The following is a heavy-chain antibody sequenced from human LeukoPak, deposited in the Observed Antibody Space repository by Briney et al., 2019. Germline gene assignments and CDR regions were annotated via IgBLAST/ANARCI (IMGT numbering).Heavy chain of an antibody. CDR1: GYTFTGCY. J-gene: IGHJ4*02. CDR2: INSNSGVT. V-gene: IGHV1-2*02. D-gene: IGHD3-9*01. CDR3: ARDGTLSGSWNDF. Sequence: GASVKVSCKAPGYTFTGCYMHWVRQAPGQGLEWMGWINSNSGVTKYAQNFQDRVTMTRDTSISTAYMELSRLTSDDTAIYYCARDGTLSGSWNDFWGQGSLVTVSS.